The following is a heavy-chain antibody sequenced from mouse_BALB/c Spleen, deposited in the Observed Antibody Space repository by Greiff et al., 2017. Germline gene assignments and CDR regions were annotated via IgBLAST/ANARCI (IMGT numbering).Heavy chain of an antibody. Sequence: EVKVEESGPGLVKPSQSLSLTCSVTGYSITSGYYWNWIRQFPGNKLEWMGYISYDGSNNYNPSLKNRISITRDTSKNQFFLKLNSVTTEDTATYYCAPFHLYYYAMDYWGQGTSVTVSS. V-gene: IGHV3-6*02. J-gene: IGHJ4*01. CDR2: ISYDGSN. CDR1: GYSITSGYY. CDR3: APFHLYYYAMDY.